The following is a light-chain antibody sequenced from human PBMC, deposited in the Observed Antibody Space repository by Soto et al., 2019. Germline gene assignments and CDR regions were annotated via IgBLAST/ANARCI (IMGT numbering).Light chain of an antibody. J-gene: IGKJ2*01. Sequence: EIVLTQSPATLSVSPGERVTLSCRASESLSYFLAWYQHKPGQSPRLLIYGVSTRVAGVPPRFSGGVSATDVTLTISSLQSEDFAVYYCQSYNDWPFAFGQGTKLEI. CDR3: QSYNDWPFA. CDR2: GVS. CDR1: ESLSYF. V-gene: IGKV3-15*01.